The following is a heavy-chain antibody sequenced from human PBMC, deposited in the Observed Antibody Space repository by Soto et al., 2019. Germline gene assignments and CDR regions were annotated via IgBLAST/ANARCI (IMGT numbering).Heavy chain of an antibody. Sequence: ESGGGVVQPGRSLRLSCAASGFTFSSYGMHWVRQAPGKGLEWVAVISYDGSNKYYADSVKGRFTISRDNSKNTLYLQMNSLRAEDTAVYYCAKGGYCSGGSCPDAFDIWGQGTMVTVSS. V-gene: IGHV3-30*18. CDR3: AKGGYCSGGSCPDAFDI. J-gene: IGHJ3*02. CDR1: GFTFSSYG. D-gene: IGHD2-15*01. CDR2: ISYDGSNK.